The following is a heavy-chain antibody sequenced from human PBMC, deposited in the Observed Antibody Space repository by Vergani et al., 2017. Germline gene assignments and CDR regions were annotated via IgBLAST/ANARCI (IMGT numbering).Heavy chain of an antibody. CDR1: GDSISTSSYA. Sequence: QMQLQESGPGLVKPSETLSLSCTVSGDSISTSSYAWGWIRQPPGKTLEWIGTVFYGGRTSYNPSLKSRVTLSLGTSKKQISLHLTSVTAADTAVYYCTRHISVVRPSSMTAFDYWGQGTLVTVSS. V-gene: IGHV4-39*01. D-gene: IGHD2-21*01. J-gene: IGHJ4*02. CDR2: VFYGGRT. CDR3: TRHISVVRPSSMTAFDY.